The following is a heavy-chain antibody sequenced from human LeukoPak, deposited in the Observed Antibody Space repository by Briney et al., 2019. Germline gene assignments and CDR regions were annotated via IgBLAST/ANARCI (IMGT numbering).Heavy chain of an antibody. D-gene: IGHD3-10*01. CDR1: GFTFDDYA. V-gene: IGHV3-9*01. Sequence: PGRSLRLSCAASGFTFDDYAMHWVRQAPGKGLEWVSGISWNSGSIGYADSVKGRFTISRDNAKNSLYLQMNSLRAEDTAFYYCARGADYYGSGSYYISWFDPWGQGTLVTVSS. CDR2: ISWNSGSI. CDR3: ARGADYYGSGSYYISWFDP. J-gene: IGHJ5*02.